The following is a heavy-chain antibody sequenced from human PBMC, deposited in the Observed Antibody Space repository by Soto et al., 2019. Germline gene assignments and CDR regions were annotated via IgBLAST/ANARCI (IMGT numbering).Heavy chain of an antibody. Sequence: QVHLVQSGAEVRKPGASVFVSCKASGYTFSGYEIHWVRQAPGQRLEWMGWINGGNGITKSSQEFQDRVTFNKDTSATTAYMELSSLRSEDTAVYYCARFWHGDRLLDTWGQGTMVIVSS. V-gene: IGHV1-3*01. J-gene: IGHJ3*02. CDR1: GYTFSGYE. CDR2: INGGNGIT. D-gene: IGHD4-17*01. CDR3: ARFWHGDRLLDT.